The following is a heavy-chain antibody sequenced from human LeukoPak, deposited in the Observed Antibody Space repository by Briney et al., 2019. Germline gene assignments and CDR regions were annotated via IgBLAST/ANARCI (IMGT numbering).Heavy chain of an antibody. CDR2: ISYDGTNK. V-gene: IGHV3-30*18. CDR1: GFTFSSYG. CDR3: AKDGMDV. J-gene: IGHJ6*02. Sequence: GGSLRLSCAASGFTFSSYGMHWVRQAPGKGLEWVAVISYDGTNKYYADSVKGRFTISRDNSKNTLYLQMNSLRAEDTAVYYCAKDGMDVWGQGTTVTVSS.